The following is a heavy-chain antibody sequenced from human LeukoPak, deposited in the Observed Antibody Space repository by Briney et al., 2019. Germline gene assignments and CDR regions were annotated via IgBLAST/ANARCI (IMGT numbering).Heavy chain of an antibody. D-gene: IGHD5-18*01. Sequence: KTSQTLSLTCTVSGGSTSSYYWSWIRQPPGKGLEWIGYIYYSGSTNYNPSLKSRVTISVDTSKNQFSLKLSSVTAADTAVYYCARRAPYSYEWSTLDYWGQGTLVTVSS. V-gene: IGHV4-59*08. CDR2: IYYSGST. CDR1: GGSTSSYY. J-gene: IGHJ4*02. CDR3: ARRAPYSYEWSTLDY.